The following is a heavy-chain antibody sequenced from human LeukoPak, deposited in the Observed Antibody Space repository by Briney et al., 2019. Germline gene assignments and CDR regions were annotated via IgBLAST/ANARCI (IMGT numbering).Heavy chain of an antibody. Sequence: GGSLRLSCAASGSTFSSYEMNWVRQAPGKGLEWVSYISSSGSTIYYADSVKGRFTISRDNAKNSLYLQMNSLRAEDTAVYYCARDPPGGVLDYWGQGTLVTVSS. CDR2: ISSSGSTI. D-gene: IGHD3-16*01. V-gene: IGHV3-48*03. CDR1: GSTFSSYE. CDR3: ARDPPGGVLDY. J-gene: IGHJ4*02.